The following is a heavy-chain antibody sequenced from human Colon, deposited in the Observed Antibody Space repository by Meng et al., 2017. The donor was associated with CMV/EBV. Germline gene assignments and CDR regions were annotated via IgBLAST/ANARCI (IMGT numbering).Heavy chain of an antibody. V-gene: IGHV3-48*04. CDR2: ISNGGNTR. CDR1: GFNFSSYS. CDR3: ARDRSYYGGTDFFDF. D-gene: IGHD4-23*01. Sequence: GESLKISCAASGFNFSSYSINWVRQAPGKGLEWVAYISNGGNTRYYADSVKGRFTVSRDNAKNSVYLQMNSLRAEDTGLYYCARDRSYYGGTDFFDFWGQGTLVTVSS. J-gene: IGHJ4*02.